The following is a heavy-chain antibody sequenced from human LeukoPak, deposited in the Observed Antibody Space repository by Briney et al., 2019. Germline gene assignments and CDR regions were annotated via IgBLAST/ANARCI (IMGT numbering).Heavy chain of an antibody. D-gene: IGHD5-24*01. J-gene: IGHJ4*02. CDR3: ARPSPPGDGYNPCDY. Sequence: PGGSLRLSCAASGFTFSDYYMSWIRQAPGKGLEWVPVISNDERNKYYTDSVKGRFTISRDNSKNTVYLQMNSLRTEDTAVYYCARPSPPGDGYNPCDYWGPGALVIVSS. CDR2: ISNDERNK. V-gene: IGHV3-30*03. CDR1: GFTFSDYY.